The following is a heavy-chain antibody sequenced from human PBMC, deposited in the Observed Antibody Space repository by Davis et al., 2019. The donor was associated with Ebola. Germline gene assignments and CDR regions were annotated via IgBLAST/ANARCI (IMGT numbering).Heavy chain of an antibody. Sequence: SVTVSCLASLYTFNKHGIRSVRHAPGPGLEWMGWIIPYNGHTNYAQKFQGRLTLTTDTSTSTVYMELRSLTSDDTAEDYCSRGRNCGWEFDYWGQGTRVTVAS. CDR3: SRGRNCGWEFDY. V-gene: IGHV1-18*01. J-gene: IGHJ4*02. CDR1: LYTFNKHG. D-gene: IGHD6-19*01. CDR2: IIPYNGHT.